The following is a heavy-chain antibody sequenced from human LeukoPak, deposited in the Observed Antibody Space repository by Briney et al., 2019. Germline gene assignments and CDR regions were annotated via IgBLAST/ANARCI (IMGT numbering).Heavy chain of an antibody. J-gene: IGHJ4*02. CDR1: GYRFSTYW. CDR3: AGAAAGTAIDS. Sequence: ESLKISCKGSGYRFSTYWIAWVRQMPGKGLEWMGIIYPGDSDIRYSPSFQGQFTISADKSISTAYLQWSSLKASDTAIYYCAGAAAGTAIDSWGQGTLVTVSS. D-gene: IGHD6-13*01. V-gene: IGHV5-51*01. CDR2: IYPGDSDI.